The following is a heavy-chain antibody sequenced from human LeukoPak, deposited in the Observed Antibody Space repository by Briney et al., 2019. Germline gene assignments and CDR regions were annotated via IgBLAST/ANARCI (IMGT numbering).Heavy chain of an antibody. D-gene: IGHD6-6*01. CDR3: AKGRPYSSSPDFDY. CDR2: ISGRAGST. V-gene: IGHV3-23*01. J-gene: IGHJ4*02. Sequence: LPGGSLRLSCAASGFTFSTYAMSWVRQAPGKGLEWVSAISGRAGSTYYADSVKGRSTISRDNSKNTLFLQMNSLRAEDTAVYYCAKGRPYSSSPDFDYWGQGSLVTVSS. CDR1: GFTFSTYA.